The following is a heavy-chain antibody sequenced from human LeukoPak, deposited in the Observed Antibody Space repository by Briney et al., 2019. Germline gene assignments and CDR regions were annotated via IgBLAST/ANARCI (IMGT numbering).Heavy chain of an antibody. CDR3: VKNGWFDP. CDR1: GFTFSSQN. D-gene: IGHD2-8*01. V-gene: IGHV3-21*06. J-gene: IGHJ5*02. CDR2: ISTNGDST. Sequence: GGSLTLSCAASGFTFSSQNLNWARQAPGKGLEWVAHISTNGDSTKCADSVEGRFTISRDNAENSLYLQVNSLRLEDTAVYHCVKNGWFDPWGQGILVTVSS.